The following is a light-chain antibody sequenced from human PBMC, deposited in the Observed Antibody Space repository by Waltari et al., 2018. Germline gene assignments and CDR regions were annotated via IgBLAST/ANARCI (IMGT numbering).Light chain of an antibody. CDR1: QSVRRS. Sequence: EIVLTQSPATLSLSPGERATLSCRASQSVRRSLAWYQQKPGQAPRLLIYDASNRATDIPARFSGSGSGTDFTLAISSLEPEDFAVYYCQQRGEWPPGATFGQGTKLELK. CDR2: DAS. V-gene: IGKV3-11*01. J-gene: IGKJ2*01. CDR3: QQRGEWPPGAT.